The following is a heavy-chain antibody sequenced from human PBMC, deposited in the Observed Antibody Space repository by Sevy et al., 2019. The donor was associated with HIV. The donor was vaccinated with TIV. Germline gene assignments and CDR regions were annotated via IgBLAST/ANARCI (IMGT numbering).Heavy chain of an antibody. CDR1: GFTFSTYW. CDR3: ARVRDDSSGQGFQH. D-gene: IGHD3-22*01. Sequence: GGSLRLSCAASGFTFSTYWMHWVRQAPGKGLVWVSRINTDGRTTTYADSVKGRFTISRDNAKNSLYLHMNSLRAEDTAVYSCARVRDDSSGQGFQHWGQGTLVTVSS. CDR2: INTDGRTT. V-gene: IGHV3-74*01. J-gene: IGHJ1*01.